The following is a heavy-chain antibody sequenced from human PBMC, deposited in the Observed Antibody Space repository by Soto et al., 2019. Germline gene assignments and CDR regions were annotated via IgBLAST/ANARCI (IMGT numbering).Heavy chain of an antibody. CDR1: GFTFSSYG. D-gene: IGHD6-19*01. V-gene: IGHV3-30*18. J-gene: IGHJ4*02. CDR3: AKGDSSGWSDY. Sequence: QVQLVESGGGVVQPGRSLRLSCAASGFTFSSYGMHWVRQAPGKGLEWVAVISYDGSNKYYADSVKGRFTISRDNSKNTLYLQMNSLRAEDTAVYYCAKGDSSGWSDYWGQGTLVTVSS. CDR2: ISYDGSNK.